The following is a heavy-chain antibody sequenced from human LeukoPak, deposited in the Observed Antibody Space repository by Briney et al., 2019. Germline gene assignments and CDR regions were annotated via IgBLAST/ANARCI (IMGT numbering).Heavy chain of an antibody. D-gene: IGHD6-13*01. CDR1: GYPFTGHY. J-gene: IGHJ3*02. CDR2: INPNSGFT. CDR3: AGTNSRGTFDI. Sequence: ASVTVSCTSSGYPFTGHYLHWVRQAPGQGHEWMGWINPNSGFTNYAQKFQGRVTMTRDTSISTAYMELSRLRSDDTAVYYCAGTNSRGTFDIWGQGTMVTVSS. V-gene: IGHV1-2*02.